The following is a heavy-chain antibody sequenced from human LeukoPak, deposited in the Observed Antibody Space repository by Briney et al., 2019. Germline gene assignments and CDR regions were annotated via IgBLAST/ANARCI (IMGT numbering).Heavy chain of an antibody. J-gene: IGHJ4*02. V-gene: IGHV3-48*03. Sequence: GGSLRLSCAASGFTFSSYAMNWVRQAPGKGLEWVSCISSSGNSMYYADSVKGRFTISRDNAKNTLSLQMNSLRAEDTAVYYGAGGQWGHYYWGQGTLVTVSS. CDR1: GFTFSSYA. CDR3: AGGQWGHYY. D-gene: IGHD1-26*01. CDR2: ISSSGNSM.